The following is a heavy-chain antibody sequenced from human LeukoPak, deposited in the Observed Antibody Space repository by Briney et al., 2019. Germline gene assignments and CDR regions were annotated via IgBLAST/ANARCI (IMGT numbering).Heavy chain of an antibody. V-gene: IGHV4-30-2*01. D-gene: IGHD2-21*01. CDR2: IFHSGRT. CDR1: GGSLSSGGYY. J-gene: IGHJ2*01. Sequence: SETPSLTCTVSGGSLSSGGYYWRWIRQPPGNGLEWLGYIFHSGRTSTNPSLKSRVPIPVATPKNHLSCKLSAWNAAATAGYSCARDAIPPYWYFDLWGRGTLVADSS. CDR3: ARDAIPPYWYFDL.